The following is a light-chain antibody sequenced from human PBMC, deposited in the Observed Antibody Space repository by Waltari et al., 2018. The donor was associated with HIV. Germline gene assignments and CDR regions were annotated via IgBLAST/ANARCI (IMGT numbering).Light chain of an antibody. J-gene: IGKJ2*01. CDR2: DAS. CDR1: QDITNY. V-gene: IGKV1-33*01. Sequence: DIQMTQSPSSLSASVGDSVTITCQASQDITNYVNWYRQEPGKPPKLLIYDASDLQTGVPSRFSGSGSGTYFTFTINSLQPEDFATYYCQQNDNLPYTFGQGTKVEIK. CDR3: QQNDNLPYT.